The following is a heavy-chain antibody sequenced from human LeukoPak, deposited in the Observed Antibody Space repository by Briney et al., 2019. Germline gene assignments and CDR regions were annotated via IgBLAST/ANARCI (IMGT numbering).Heavy chain of an antibody. CDR3: ARASGPFDY. V-gene: IGHV3-33*01. CDR2: IWNDGSNK. Sequence: GGSLRLSCAASGFTFSIYGMHWVRQAPGKGLEWVAVIWNDGSNKYYADPVKGRFTISRDNSKNTLYLQMNILRAEDTAVYSCARASGPFDYWGQGTLVTVSS. J-gene: IGHJ4*02. D-gene: IGHD3-10*01. CDR1: GFTFSIYG.